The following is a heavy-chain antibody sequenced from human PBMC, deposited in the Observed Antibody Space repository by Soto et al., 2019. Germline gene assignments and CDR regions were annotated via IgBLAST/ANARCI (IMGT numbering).Heavy chain of an antibody. CDR3: ARDHKGGYYYYGMEV. J-gene: IGHJ6*02. CDR2: ISSSGSTI. Sequence: PGGSRRLSCAASGFTFSSYEMNWVRQAPGKGLEWVSYISSSGSTIYYADSVKGRFTISRNNAKNSLYLQMNSLRAEDTAVYYCARDHKGGYYYYGMEVWGQGTTVTVS. V-gene: IGHV3-48*03. CDR1: GFTFSSYE.